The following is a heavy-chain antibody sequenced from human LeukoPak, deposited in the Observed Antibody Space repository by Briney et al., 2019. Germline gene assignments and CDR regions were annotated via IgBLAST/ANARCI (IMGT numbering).Heavy chain of an antibody. Sequence: GESLKISCKGSGYSFTSYWIGWVRQMPGKGLEWMGIIYPGDSDTRYSPSFQGQVTISADKSISTAYLQWSSLKASDTAMYYCARHMSEGILWSESDPWGQGTLVTVSS. CDR2: IYPGDSDT. V-gene: IGHV5-51*01. D-gene: IGHD3-10*01. J-gene: IGHJ5*02. CDR1: GYSFTSYW. CDR3: ARHMSEGILWSESDP.